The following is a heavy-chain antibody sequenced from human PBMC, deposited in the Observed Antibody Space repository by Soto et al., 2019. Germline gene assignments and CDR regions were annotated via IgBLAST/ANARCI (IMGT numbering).Heavy chain of an antibody. V-gene: IGHV5-10-1*01. CDR3: ARPHYDFWSRYADYYYGTDV. CDR2: IDPSDSYT. Sequence: SGESLKISCKGSGYSFTSYWISWVRQMPGKGLEWMGRIDPSDSYTNYSPSFQGHVTISADKSISTAYLQWSSLKASDTAMYYCARPHYDFWSRYADYYYGTDVWGQGTKVTVSS. J-gene: IGHJ6*02. D-gene: IGHD3-3*01. CDR1: GYSFTSYW.